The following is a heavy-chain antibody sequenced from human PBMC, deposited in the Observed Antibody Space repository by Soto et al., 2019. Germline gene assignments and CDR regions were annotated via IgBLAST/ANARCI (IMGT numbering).Heavy chain of an antibody. D-gene: IGHD6-25*01. V-gene: IGHV4-34*01. CDR2: INPSGRT. CDR1: GGSFSGYH. Sequence: PSETLSLTCAVSGGSFSGYHWSWIRQPPGKGLEWIGEINPSGRTKYKPSLKSRVIISVDTSKNQVSLKLSAVTAADTAVHYCARAGGSYDYSMDVWGQGTTVTVSS. CDR3: ARAGGSYDYSMDV. J-gene: IGHJ6*02.